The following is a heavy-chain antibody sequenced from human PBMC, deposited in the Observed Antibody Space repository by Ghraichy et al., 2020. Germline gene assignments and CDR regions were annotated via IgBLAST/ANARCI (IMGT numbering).Heavy chain of an antibody. CDR3: AKDLTMSGYLPETDY. CDR2: ISGSGGST. Sequence: GGSLRLSCAASGFTFSSYAMSWVRQAPGKGLEWVSAISGSGGSTYYADSVKGRFTISRDNSKNTLYLQMNSLRAEDTAVYYCAKDLTMSGYLPETDYWGQGTLVTVSS. D-gene: IGHD3-3*01. V-gene: IGHV3-23*01. J-gene: IGHJ4*02. CDR1: GFTFSSYA.